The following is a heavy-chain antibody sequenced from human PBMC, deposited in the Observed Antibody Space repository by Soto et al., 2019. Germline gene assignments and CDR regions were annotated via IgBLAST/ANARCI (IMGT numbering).Heavy chain of an antibody. CDR3: ARDRYFYDSRGYYRTLDS. CDR1: GGSFSNDY. D-gene: IGHD3-22*01. V-gene: IGHV4-59*01. J-gene: IGHJ5*01. Sequence: QVQLQESGPGLVKPSETLSLSCFISGGSFSNDYWTWIRQSPGKGLEGIGYIFHTGITDYNPSVKSRVTISIDKSRNLFSLNLTSVTAADTAVYYCARDRYFYDSRGYYRTLDSWGQGTLVTVSS. CDR2: IFHTGIT.